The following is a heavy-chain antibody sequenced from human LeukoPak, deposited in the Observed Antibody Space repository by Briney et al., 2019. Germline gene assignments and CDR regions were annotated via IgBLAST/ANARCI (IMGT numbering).Heavy chain of an antibody. Sequence: GGSLRLSCAASGFNLGNYAMSWFRQAPGKGLECVSAISGNGYNTYYADSVKGRFTISSESSGNTLSLQMHNLRAEDPAVYYCAQGVRLWFAFYSDYWGQGTLVTVSS. V-gene: IGHV3-23*01. CDR3: AQGVRLWFAFYSDY. CDR1: GFNLGNYA. D-gene: IGHD3-10*01. J-gene: IGHJ4*02. CDR2: ISGNGYNT.